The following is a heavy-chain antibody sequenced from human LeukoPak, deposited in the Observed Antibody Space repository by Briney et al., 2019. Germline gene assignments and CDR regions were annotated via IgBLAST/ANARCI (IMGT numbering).Heavy chain of an antibody. D-gene: IGHD1-26*01. J-gene: IGHJ4*02. CDR3: ARWPRIVGATFPLDY. CDR1: GYTFTGYY. V-gene: IGHV1-2*02. CDR2: INPNSGGT. Sequence: GASVKVSCKASGYTFTGYYMHWVRQAPGQGLEWMGWINPNSGGTNYAQKFQGRVTMTRDTSISTAYMGLSRLRSDDTAVYYCARWPRIVGATFPLDYWGQGTLVTVSS.